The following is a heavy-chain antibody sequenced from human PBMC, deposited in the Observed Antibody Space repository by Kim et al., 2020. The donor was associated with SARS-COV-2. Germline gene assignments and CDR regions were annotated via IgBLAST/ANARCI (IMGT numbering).Heavy chain of an antibody. J-gene: IGHJ6*02. V-gene: IGHV3-30*04. D-gene: IGHD3-10*01. CDR1: GFTFSSYA. CDR3: ARDHIGGLLWLGELPKWGGMDV. CDR2: ISYDGSNK. Sequence: GGSLRLSCAASGFTFSSYAMHWVRQAPGKGLEWVAVISYDGSNKYYADSVKGRFTISRDNSKNTLYLQMNSLRAEDTAVYYCARDHIGGLLWLGELPKWGGMDVWGQGTTVTVSS.